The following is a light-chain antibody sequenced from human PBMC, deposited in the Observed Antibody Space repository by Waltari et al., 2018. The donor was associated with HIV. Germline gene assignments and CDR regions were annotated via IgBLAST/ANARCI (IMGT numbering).Light chain of an antibody. CDR3: QQYNNWPPAYT. V-gene: IGKV3-15*01. Sequence: EIMMTQSPATLSVSPGDTATLSCRASQSVSTNFAWYQQKPGQAPRLLFYDASTRATGVPARFSGGGSETEFTLTITSLQSEDFAVYYCQQYNNWPPAYTFGQGTKLEIK. CDR1: QSVSTN. CDR2: DAS. J-gene: IGKJ2*01.